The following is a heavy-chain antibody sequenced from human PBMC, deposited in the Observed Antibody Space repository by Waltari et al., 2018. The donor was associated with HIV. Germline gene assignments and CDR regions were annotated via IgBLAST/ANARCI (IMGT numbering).Heavy chain of an antibody. D-gene: IGHD2-2*01. Sequence: SEFTVSNFYMSWVRQAPGKGLEWVSIIYGGDNTYYADSVKGRFTVSRDNSKNTLYLQMNNLRAEDTAVYYCARGPYSSRWYYFDSWGQGTLVTVSS. CDR2: IYGGDNT. V-gene: IGHV3-53*01. CDR3: ARGPYSSRWYYFDS. CDR1: EFTVSNFY. J-gene: IGHJ4*02.